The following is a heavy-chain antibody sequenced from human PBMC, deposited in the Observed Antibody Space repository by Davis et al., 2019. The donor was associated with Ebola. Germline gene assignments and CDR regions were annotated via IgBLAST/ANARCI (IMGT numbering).Heavy chain of an antibody. J-gene: IGHJ4*02. CDR1: GGSISSHY. D-gene: IGHD6-19*01. CDR2: IYYSGST. V-gene: IGHV4-59*08. Sequence: PSETLSLTCTVSGGSISSHYWSWIRQPPGKGLEWIGYIYYSGSTNYNPSLKSRVTISVDTSKNQFSLKLSSVTAADTAVYYCARGNIAVAEHFDYWGQGTLVTVSS. CDR3: ARGNIAVAEHFDY.